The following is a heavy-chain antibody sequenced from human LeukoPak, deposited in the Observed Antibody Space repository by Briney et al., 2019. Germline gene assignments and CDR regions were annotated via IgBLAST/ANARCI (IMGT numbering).Heavy chain of an antibody. CDR3: ARARPPGYYDSSGYYYPSKYYFDY. Sequence: KAGGSLRLSCAASGFTFSNAWMSWVRQAPGKGLEWVGRIKSKTDGGTTDYAAPVKGRFTISRDDSKNTLYLQMNSLRAEDTAVYYCARARPPGYYDSSGYYYPSKYYFDYWGQGTLVTVSS. CDR1: GFTFSNAW. J-gene: IGHJ4*02. D-gene: IGHD3-22*01. V-gene: IGHV3-15*01. CDR2: IKSKTDGGTT.